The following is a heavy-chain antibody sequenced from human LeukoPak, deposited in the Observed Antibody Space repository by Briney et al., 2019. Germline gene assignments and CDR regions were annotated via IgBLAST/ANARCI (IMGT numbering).Heavy chain of an antibody. Sequence: TGGSLRLSCAASGFTFSSYSMNWVRQAPGKGLEWVSSISSSSSYIYYADSVKGRFTISRDNAKNSLYLQMNSLRAEDTAVYYCARDSQYCSGGSCYSDYWGQGTLVTVSS. CDR3: ARDSQYCSGGSCYSDY. CDR2: ISSSSSYI. V-gene: IGHV3-21*01. J-gene: IGHJ4*02. D-gene: IGHD2-15*01. CDR1: GFTFSSYS.